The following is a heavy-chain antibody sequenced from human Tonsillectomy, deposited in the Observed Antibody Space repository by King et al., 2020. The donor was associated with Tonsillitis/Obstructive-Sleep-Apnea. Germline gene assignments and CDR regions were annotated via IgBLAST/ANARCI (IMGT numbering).Heavy chain of an antibody. CDR2: ISYDGSNK. Sequence: QLVQSGGGVVQPGRSLRLSCAASGFTFSNSAMHWVRQAPGKGLEWVAVISYDGSNKYYADSVKGRFTISSDTSKNRLFLHMNSLRADDTALYYCARGENQKLVQGFYYYYGMDAWGQGTTVTVSS. V-gene: IGHV3-30*04. CDR1: GFTFSNSA. CDR3: ARGENQKLVQGFYYYYGMDA. J-gene: IGHJ6*02. D-gene: IGHD6-13*01.